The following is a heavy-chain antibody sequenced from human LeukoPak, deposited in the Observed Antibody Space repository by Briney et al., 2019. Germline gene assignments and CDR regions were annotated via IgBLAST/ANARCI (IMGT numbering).Heavy chain of an antibody. CDR3: ARDYGDYD. CDR1: GGSFSGYY. CDR2: INHSGST. Sequence: SETLSLTCAVYGGSFSGYYWSWIRQPPGKGLEWIGEINHSGSTNYNPSLKSRVTISVDTSKNQFPLRLSSVTAADTAVYYCARDYGDYDWGQGTLVTVSS. D-gene: IGHD4-17*01. V-gene: IGHV4-34*01. J-gene: IGHJ4*02.